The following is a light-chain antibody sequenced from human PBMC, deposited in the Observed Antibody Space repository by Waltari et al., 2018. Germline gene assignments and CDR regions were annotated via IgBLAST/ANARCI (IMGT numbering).Light chain of an antibody. CDR3: MQALQAWT. J-gene: IGKJ1*01. Sequence: DIVMTQSPLSLPVTPGEPASIPCRSSQSLLHSNGYNYLDWYLQKPGQSPQLLIYLTSNRASGVPDRFSGSGSGTDFTLKISRVEAEDVEVYYCMQALQAWTFGQGTKVEIK. V-gene: IGKV2-28*01. CDR2: LTS. CDR1: QSLLHSNGYNY.